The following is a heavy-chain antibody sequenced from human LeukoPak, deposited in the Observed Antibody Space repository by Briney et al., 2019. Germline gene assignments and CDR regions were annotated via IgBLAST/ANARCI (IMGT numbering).Heavy chain of an antibody. V-gene: IGHV1-46*01. Sequence: GASVKVSCKASGYTFTSYYMHWVRQAPGQGLEWMGIINPSGGSTSYAQKFQGRVTMTRDTSTSTVYMELSSLRSEDTAVYYCARDSRVWELDYGMDVWGQGTTVTVSS. CDR2: INPSGGST. D-gene: IGHD1-26*01. J-gene: IGHJ6*02. CDR1: GYTFTSYY. CDR3: ARDSRVWELDYGMDV.